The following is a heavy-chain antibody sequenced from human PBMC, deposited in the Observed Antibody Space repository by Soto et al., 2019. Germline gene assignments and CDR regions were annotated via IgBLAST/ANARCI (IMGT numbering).Heavy chain of an antibody. CDR2: IYYSGST. J-gene: IGHJ4*02. V-gene: IGHV4-39*01. Sequence: ETLDITFTVSGGSISSSSYYWGWIRQPPGKGLEWIGSIYYSGSTYYNPSLKSRVTISVDTSKNQFSLKLSSVTAADTAVYYFASCVDLSCSYCFGEYSRQVALVT. CDR1: GGSISSSSYY. CDR3: ASCVDLSCSYCFGEY. D-gene: IGHD3-10*01.